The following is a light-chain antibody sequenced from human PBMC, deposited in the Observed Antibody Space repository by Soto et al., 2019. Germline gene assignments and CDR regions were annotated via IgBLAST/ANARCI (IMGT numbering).Light chain of an antibody. CDR3: CSYAGSSISYV. J-gene: IGLJ1*01. V-gene: IGLV2-23*01. CDR1: SSDVGSYNL. Sequence: QSALTQPASWPGSLEQSIPISCIGTSSDVGSYNLVSWYQHHPGKAPKLMIYEGSKRPSGVSNRFSGSKSGNTASLTISGLQAEDEADYYCCSYAGSSISYVFGTGTKLTVL. CDR2: EGS.